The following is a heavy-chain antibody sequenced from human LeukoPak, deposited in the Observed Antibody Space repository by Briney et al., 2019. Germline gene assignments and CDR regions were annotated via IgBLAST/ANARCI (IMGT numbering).Heavy chain of an antibody. CDR2: IYTSGST. CDR3: ARRRHYYYYGMDV. J-gene: IGHJ6*02. Sequence: PSETLSLTCTVSGGSISSGSYYWSWIRQPAGKGLEWIGRIYTSGSTNYNPSLKSRVTISVDTSKNQFSLKLSSVTAADTAVYYCARRRHYYYYGMDVWGQGTTVTVSS. V-gene: IGHV4-61*02. CDR1: GGSISSGSYY.